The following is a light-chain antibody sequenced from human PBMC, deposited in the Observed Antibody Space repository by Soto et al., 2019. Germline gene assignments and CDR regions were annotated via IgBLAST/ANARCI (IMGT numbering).Light chain of an antibody. Sequence: EVVVTQSPGTLSVSPGERATLSCRASQSVSSNLAWYQQKPGQAPRLLIYGASTRATGIPARFSGSGSGTEFTLTISRLQSEDFAVYYCQQYNIWPRAFGQGTKVEIK. V-gene: IGKV3-15*01. CDR1: QSVSSN. J-gene: IGKJ1*01. CDR3: QQYNIWPRA. CDR2: GAS.